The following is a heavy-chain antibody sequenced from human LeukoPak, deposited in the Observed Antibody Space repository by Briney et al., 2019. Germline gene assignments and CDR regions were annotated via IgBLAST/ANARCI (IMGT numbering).Heavy chain of an antibody. CDR1: GFTFDDYG. V-gene: IGHV3-20*04. CDR2: INWNGGST. CDR3: ARARRAPMVRGVINWFET. Sequence: PGGSLRLSCAASGFTFDDYGMSWVRQAPGKGLEWVSGINWNGGSTGYADSVKGRFTISRDNAKNSLYLQMNSLRAEDTALYYCARARRAPMVRGVINWFETWGQGTLVTVSS. J-gene: IGHJ5*02. D-gene: IGHD3-10*01.